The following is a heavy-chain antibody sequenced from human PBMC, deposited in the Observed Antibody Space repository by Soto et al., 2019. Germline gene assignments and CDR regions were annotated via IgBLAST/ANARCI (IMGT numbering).Heavy chain of an antibody. D-gene: IGHD6-13*01. CDR2: IVVGSGNT. Sequence: SVKVSCKASGFTFTSSAVQWVRQARGQRVEWIGWIVVGSGNTIYAQKFQERVTITRDLSTSTAYMELSSLRSEDTAVYYCAAAGKQHLGNYNGMGVWGQGTTVTVSS. CDR1: GFTFTSSA. J-gene: IGHJ6*02. CDR3: AAAGKQHLGNYNGMGV. V-gene: IGHV1-58*01.